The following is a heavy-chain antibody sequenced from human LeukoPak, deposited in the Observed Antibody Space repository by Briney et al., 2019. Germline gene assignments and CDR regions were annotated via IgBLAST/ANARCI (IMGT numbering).Heavy chain of an antibody. J-gene: IGHJ6*03. CDR1: GFTFSSYG. D-gene: IGHD1-26*01. V-gene: IGHV3-30*02. CDR2: IRYDGSNK. Sequence: GGSLRLSCAASGFTFSSYGMHWVRQAPGKGLEWVAFIRYDGSNKYYADSVKGRFTISRDNSKNTLYLQMNSLRPEDTAVYYCARDGVVGARYNYYYHMDVWGKGSTVTVSS. CDR3: ARDGVVGARYNYYYHMDV.